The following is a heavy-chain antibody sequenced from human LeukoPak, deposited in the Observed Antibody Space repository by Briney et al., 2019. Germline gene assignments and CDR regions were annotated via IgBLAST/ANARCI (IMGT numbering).Heavy chain of an antibody. CDR2: INTDGSTT. J-gene: IGHJ2*01. D-gene: IGHD7-27*01. CDR3: ARARALNWGSISTQNYYFDL. CDR1: GFAISSYL. V-gene: IGHV3-74*01. Sequence: GGSLRLSCAASGFAISSYLLHWVRQVPGKGLVWVSRINTDGSTTSYADSVKGRFTISRDIAKNTLYLQMNSLRAEDTAVYYCARARALNWGSISTQNYYFDLWGRGTLVTASS.